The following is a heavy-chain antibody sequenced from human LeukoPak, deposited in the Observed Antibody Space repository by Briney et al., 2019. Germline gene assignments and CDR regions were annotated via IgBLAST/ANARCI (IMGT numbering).Heavy chain of an antibody. CDR3: ARDSYGSVTWGNWFDP. CDR1: GGSISSYY. D-gene: IGHD3-10*01. Sequence: SETLSLTCTVSGGSISSYYCNWIRQPAGKGLEWIGRIYSSGSTNYNPSLKSRVTMSVDTSKNQFSLKLNSVTAADTAVYYCARDSYGSVTWGNWFDPWGQGTLVTVSS. CDR2: IYSSGST. J-gene: IGHJ5*02. V-gene: IGHV4-4*07.